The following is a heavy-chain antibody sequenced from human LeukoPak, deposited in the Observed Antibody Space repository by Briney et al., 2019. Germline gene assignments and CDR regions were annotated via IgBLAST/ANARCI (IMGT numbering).Heavy chain of an antibody. Sequence: GRSLRLSCAATGFSFSFYPLHWVRQAPGKGLEWVAVISSDANDKHYADSVKGRFTISRDNAKNSLYLQMNSLRAEDTAVYYCAVYGSGFNPWGHGTLVTVSS. CDR1: GFSFSFYP. CDR2: ISSDANDK. J-gene: IGHJ5*02. D-gene: IGHD3-10*01. CDR3: AVYGSGFNP. V-gene: IGHV3-30*04.